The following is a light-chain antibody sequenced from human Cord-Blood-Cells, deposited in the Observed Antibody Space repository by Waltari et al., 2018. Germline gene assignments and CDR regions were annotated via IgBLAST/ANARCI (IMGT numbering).Light chain of an antibody. J-gene: IGKJ2*01. V-gene: IGKV3-20*01. CDR2: GAS. CDR3: QQYGSSPPYT. Sequence: EIVLTQSPATLSLSPGERATLSCSASQSVSSSYLAWYQQKPGQAPRLLIYGASSRATGIPDRFSGSGSGTDFTLTISRLEPEDFVVYYCQQYGSSPPYTFGQGTKLEIK. CDR1: QSVSSSY.